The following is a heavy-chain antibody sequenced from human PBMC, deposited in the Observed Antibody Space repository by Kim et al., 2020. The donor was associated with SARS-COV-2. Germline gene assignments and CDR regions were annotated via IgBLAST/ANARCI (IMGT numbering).Heavy chain of an antibody. CDR2: INHSGST. CDR3: ARVPRPRIAPDLDY. V-gene: IGHV4-34*01. CDR1: GGSFSGYY. Sequence: SETLSLTCAVYGGSFSGYYWSWIRQPPGKGLEWIGEINHSGSTNYNPSLKSRVTISVDTSKNQFSLKLSSVTAADTAVYYCARVPRPRIAPDLDYWGQGTLVTVSS. D-gene: IGHD6-25*01. J-gene: IGHJ4*02.